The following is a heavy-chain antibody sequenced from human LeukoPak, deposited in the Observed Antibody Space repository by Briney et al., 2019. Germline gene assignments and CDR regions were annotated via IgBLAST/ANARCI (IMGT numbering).Heavy chain of an antibody. D-gene: IGHD3-22*01. Sequence: ASVKVSCKASGYTFTGYYMHWVRQAPGQGLEWMGWINPNSGGTNYAQKLQGRVTMTRDTSISTAYMELSRLRSDDTAVYYCARGLQTYYYDSSGLNWFDPWGQGTLVTVSS. J-gene: IGHJ5*02. CDR3: ARGLQTYYYDSSGLNWFDP. V-gene: IGHV1-2*02. CDR2: INPNSGGT. CDR1: GYTFTGYY.